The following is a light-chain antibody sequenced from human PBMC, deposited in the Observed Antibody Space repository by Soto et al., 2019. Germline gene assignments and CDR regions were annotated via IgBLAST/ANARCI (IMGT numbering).Light chain of an antibody. CDR1: QSVSSSY. CDR3: QQRSNWPPT. CDR2: GAS. Sequence: EIVLTQSPGTLSLSPGERATFSCRASQSVSSSYIAWYQQKRGQAPRRLIYGASIRATGIPARFSGSGSGTDFTLTISSLEPEDFAVYYCQQRSNWPPTFGQGTKVDIK. J-gene: IGKJ1*01. V-gene: IGKV3-11*01.